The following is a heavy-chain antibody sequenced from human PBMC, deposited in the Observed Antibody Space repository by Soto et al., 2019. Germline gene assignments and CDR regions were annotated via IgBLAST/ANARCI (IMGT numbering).Heavy chain of an antibody. CDR1: GTTCSIYA. J-gene: IGHJ4*02. CDR2: IIPIFPTT. CDR3: AASYAHVDY. V-gene: IGHV1-69*13. D-gene: IGHD2-2*01. Sequence: SVKVSCKASGTTCSIYAISWVRQAPGQWLECMGGIIPIFPTTKYSQKFQGRVTITADESTNTVYMELSSLRSEDTAVYYCAASYAHVDYWGQGTLVTVSS.